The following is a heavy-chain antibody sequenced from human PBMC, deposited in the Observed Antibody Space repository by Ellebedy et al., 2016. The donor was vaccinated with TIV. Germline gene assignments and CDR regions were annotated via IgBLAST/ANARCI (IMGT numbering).Heavy chain of an antibody. J-gene: IGHJ4*02. CDR2: IYAGGITT. CDR3: ARWGGSSGRFQGPYDY. CDR1: GFTFSSHY. D-gene: IGHD1-26*01. Sequence: GESLKISCAASGFTFSSHYMSWVRQAPGKGLEWVSVIYAGGITTEYADSVKGRFTISRDNSKNMVYLQMNGLRAEDTAVYYCARWGGSSGRFQGPYDYWGQGTLVAVSS. V-gene: IGHV3-53*01.